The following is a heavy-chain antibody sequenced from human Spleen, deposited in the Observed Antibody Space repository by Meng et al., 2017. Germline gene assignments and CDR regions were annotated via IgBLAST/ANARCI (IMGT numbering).Heavy chain of an antibody. Sequence: GESLKISCEGSGFTFRSYEMNWVRQTPGKGLEWLSYISTSGTTVYYAESVRGRFTISRDDAKNSLYLQMNSLRAEDTAVYYCARAGDTAMVTNYYYYAMDVWGQGTTVTVSS. V-gene: IGHV3-48*03. CDR1: GFTFRSYE. D-gene: IGHD5-18*01. CDR3: ARAGDTAMVTNYYYYAMDV. J-gene: IGHJ6*02. CDR2: ISTSGTTV.